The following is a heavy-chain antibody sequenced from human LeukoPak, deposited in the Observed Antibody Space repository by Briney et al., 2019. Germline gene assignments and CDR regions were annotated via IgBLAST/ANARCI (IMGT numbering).Heavy chain of an antibody. V-gene: IGHV3-21*01. D-gene: IGHD3-3*01. J-gene: IGHJ4*02. CDR3: ATFTIFGVDKDFDY. Sequence: PGGSLRLSCAASGFTFSSYSMNWVRQAPGKGLEWVSSISSNSSYIYYADSVKGRFTISRDNAKNSLYLQMNSLRAEDTAVYYCATFTIFGVDKDFDYWGQGTLVTVSS. CDR1: GFTFSSYS. CDR2: ISSNSSYI.